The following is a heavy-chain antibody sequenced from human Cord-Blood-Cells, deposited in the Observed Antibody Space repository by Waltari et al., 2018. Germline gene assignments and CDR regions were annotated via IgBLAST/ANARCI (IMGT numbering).Heavy chain of an antibody. Sequence: QVQLVQSGAEVKKPGASVKVSCKASGYTFTSHYMHWVRLALGKGLEWMEIIHPSGGSTSYAQKFQGRVTMTMDTSTSTVYMELSSLRSEDTAVYYCASDYGSGKNDAFDIWGQGTMVTVSS. D-gene: IGHD3-10*01. CDR3: ASDYGSGKNDAFDI. CDR2: IHPSGGST. CDR1: GYTFTSHY. J-gene: IGHJ3*02. V-gene: IGHV1-46*03.